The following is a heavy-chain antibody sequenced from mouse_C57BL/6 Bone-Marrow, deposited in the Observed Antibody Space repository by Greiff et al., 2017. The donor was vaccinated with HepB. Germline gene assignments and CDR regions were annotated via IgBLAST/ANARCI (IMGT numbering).Heavy chain of an antibody. J-gene: IGHJ4*01. CDR3: ARRDYSNYLYYAMDY. D-gene: IGHD2-5*01. CDR2: IYPGDGDT. CDR1: GYAFSSSW. V-gene: IGHV1-82*01. Sequence: VQLQQSGPELVKPGASVKISCKASGYAFSSSWMNWVKQRPGKGLEWIGRIYPGDGDTNYNGKFKGKATLTADKSSSTAYMQLSSLTSEDSAVYFCARRDYSNYLYYAMDYWGQGTSVTVSS.